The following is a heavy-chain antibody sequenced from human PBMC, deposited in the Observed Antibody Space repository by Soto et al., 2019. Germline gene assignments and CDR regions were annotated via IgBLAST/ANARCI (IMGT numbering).Heavy chain of an antibody. CDR3: ARSIVVVTALDY. V-gene: IGHV1-18*01. D-gene: IGHD2-21*02. CDR1: GYTFTSYG. CDR2: ISAYNGNT. J-gene: IGHJ4*02. Sequence: ASVKVSCKASGYTFTSYGISWVRQATGQGLEWMGWISAYNGNTNYAQKLQGRVTMTTDTSTSTAYMELSSLRSEDTAVYYCARSIVVVTALDYWGQGTLVTVSS.